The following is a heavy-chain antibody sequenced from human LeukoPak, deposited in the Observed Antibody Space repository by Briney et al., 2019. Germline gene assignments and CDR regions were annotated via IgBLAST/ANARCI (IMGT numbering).Heavy chain of an antibody. J-gene: IGHJ4*02. V-gene: IGHV3-7*03. Sequence: PGGSLRLSCVTSGFTFSDHWMTWVRQAPGKGLGWVANIRHDGDSKYYSDSVKGRFTISRDNAKNSLYLQMNSLRAEDTALYYCARDLRGGEAYWGQGTLVTVSS. CDR3: ARDLRGGEAY. CDR2: IRHDGDSK. CDR1: GFTFSDHW. D-gene: IGHD2-15*01.